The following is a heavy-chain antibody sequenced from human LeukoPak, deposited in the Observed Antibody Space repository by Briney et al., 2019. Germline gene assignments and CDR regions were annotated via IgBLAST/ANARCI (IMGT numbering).Heavy chain of an antibody. CDR3: ARVKEQWLAYFDY. D-gene: IGHD6-19*01. CDR2: IKQDGSEK. CDR1: GFTFSSYW. V-gene: IGHV3-7*03. Sequence: GGSLRLSCAASGFTFSSYWMSWVRQAPGKGLEWVANIKQDGSEKYYVDSVKGRFTISRDNAKNSLYLQMNSLRAGDTAVYYCARVKEQWLAYFDYWGQGTPVTVSS. J-gene: IGHJ4*02.